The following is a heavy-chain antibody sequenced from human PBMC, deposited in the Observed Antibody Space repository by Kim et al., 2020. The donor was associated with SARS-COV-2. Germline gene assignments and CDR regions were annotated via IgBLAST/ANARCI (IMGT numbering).Heavy chain of an antibody. D-gene: IGHD3-22*01. V-gene: IGHV4-4*02. CDR2: IYHSGST. CDR1: GGSISSSNW. Sequence: SETLSLTCAVSGGSISSSNWWSWVRQPPGKGLEWIGEIYHSGSTNYNPSLKSRVTISVDKSKNQFSLKLSSVTAADTAVYYCASLRGRGSGYYKENYYYGMDVWGQGTTVTVSS. CDR3: ASLRGRGSGYYKENYYYGMDV. J-gene: IGHJ6*02.